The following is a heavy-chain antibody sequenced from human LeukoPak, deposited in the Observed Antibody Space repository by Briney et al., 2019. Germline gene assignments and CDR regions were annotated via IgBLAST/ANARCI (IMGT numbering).Heavy chain of an antibody. J-gene: IGHJ4*02. CDR2: ISWNSGSI. D-gene: IGHD6-13*01. CDR3: AREGPAAAAGYIDY. V-gene: IGHV3-9*01. CDR1: GFTFDDYA. Sequence: GGSLRLSCAASGFTFDDYAMHWVRQAPGKGLEWVSGISWNSGSIGYADSVKGRFTISRDNAKNSLYLQMNSLRAEDTALYYCAREGPAAAAGYIDYWGQGTLVTVSS.